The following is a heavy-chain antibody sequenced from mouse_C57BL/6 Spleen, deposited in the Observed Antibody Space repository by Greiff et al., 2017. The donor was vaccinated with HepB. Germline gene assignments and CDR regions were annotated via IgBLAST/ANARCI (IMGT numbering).Heavy chain of an antibody. Sequence: VQLKQSGPELVKPGASVKIPCKASGYTFTDYNMDWVKQSHGKSLEWIGDINPNNGGTIYNQKFKGKATLTVDKSSSTAYMELRSLTSEDTAVYYCARLLRFYWYFDVWGTGTTVTVSS. CDR1: GYTFTDYN. J-gene: IGHJ1*03. CDR3: ARLLRFYWYFDV. CDR2: INPNNGGT. V-gene: IGHV1-18*01. D-gene: IGHD1-1*01.